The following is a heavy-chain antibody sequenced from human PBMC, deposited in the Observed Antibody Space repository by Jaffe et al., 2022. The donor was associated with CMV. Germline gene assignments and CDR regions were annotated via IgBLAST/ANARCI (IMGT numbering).Heavy chain of an antibody. CDR2: IYYSGST. CDR1: GGSISSYY. D-gene: IGHD2-2*01. Sequence: QVQLQESGPGLVKPSETLSLTCTVSGGSISSYYWSWIRQPPGKGLEWIGYIYYSGSTNYNPSLKSRVTISVDTSKNQFSLKLSSVTAADTAVYYCARDPRGYCSSTSCSQDPPYYYGMDVWGQGTTVTVSS. V-gene: IGHV4-59*01. J-gene: IGHJ6*02. CDR3: ARDPRGYCSSTSCSQDPPYYYGMDV.